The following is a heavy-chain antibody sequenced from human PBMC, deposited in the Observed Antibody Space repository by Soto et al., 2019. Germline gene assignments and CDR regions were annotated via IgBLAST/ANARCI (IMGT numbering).Heavy chain of an antibody. J-gene: IGHJ6*02. D-gene: IGHD3-10*01. CDR1: GLPVAGSY. CDR2: IYNDGTT. CDR3: VRPLPPGKTHVRDV. Sequence: GGSLRLSCVASGLPVAGSYMAWVRQAPGKGLEWASVIYNDGTTYYSQSVEGRFTISRDTSKNTLYLQMDRLRDEDTAVYYCVRPLPPGKTHVRDVWGQGTTVSVSS. V-gene: IGHV3-53*01.